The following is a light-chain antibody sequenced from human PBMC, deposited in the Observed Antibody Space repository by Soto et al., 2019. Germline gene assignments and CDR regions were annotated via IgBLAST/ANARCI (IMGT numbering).Light chain of an antibody. J-gene: IGLJ1*01. V-gene: IGLV2-14*01. CDR2: EVS. CDR3: SSHTTGSTLYV. Sequence: QSVLTQPASVSGSPGQSITISCTGGSNDIGAYKYVSWYQQYPGKAPKLIIFEVSNRPSGVSSRFSGSKSGNTASLTIAGLQAEDEADYHCSSHTTGSTLYVFGGGTRSPS. CDR1: SNDIGAYKY.